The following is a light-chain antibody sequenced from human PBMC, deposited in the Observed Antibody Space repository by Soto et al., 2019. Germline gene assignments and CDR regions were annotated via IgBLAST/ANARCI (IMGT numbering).Light chain of an antibody. CDR2: KAS. Sequence: DIQITLSPSTLYGYVGDRVTITCRASQTISSWLAWYQQKPGKAPKLLIYKASTLKSGVPSRFSGSGSGTEFTLTISSLQPDDFATYYCQHYNSYSEAFGQGTKVDIK. J-gene: IGKJ1*01. CDR1: QTISSW. V-gene: IGKV1-5*03. CDR3: QHYNSYSEA.